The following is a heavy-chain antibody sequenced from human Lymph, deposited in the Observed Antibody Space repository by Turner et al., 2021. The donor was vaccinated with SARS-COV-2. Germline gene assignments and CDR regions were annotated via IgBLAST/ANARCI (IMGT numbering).Heavy chain of an antibody. V-gene: IGHV1-69*10. CDR1: GGTFSTYV. CDR2: VIPNLGRT. Sequence: VQLVQPGAEVKKPGSSVKACCKASGGTFSTYVISWVRRAPGRGLVELGGVIPNLGRTNYEQEFQSRLMITAEKNTSTAYMVLSSLRCAEAAVEHCWRRHSGKYDAFDIWGQGTMVTVSS. CDR3: WRRHSGKYDAFDI. D-gene: IGHD1-26*01. J-gene: IGHJ3*02.